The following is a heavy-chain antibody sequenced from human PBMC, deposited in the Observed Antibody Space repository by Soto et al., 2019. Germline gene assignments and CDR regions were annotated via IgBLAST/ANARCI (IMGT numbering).Heavy chain of an antibody. V-gene: IGHV5-51*01. D-gene: IGHD3-22*01. CDR1: GFTFSDYY. Sequence: GGSLRLSCAASGFTFSDYYMSWIRQAPGKGLEWVSYSPSFQGQVTMSVDRSITTAYLQWTSLKASDTAMYYCARLQGYYDTSGYSVADYWGQGTLVTVSS. CDR3: ARLQGYYDTSGYSVADY. J-gene: IGHJ4*02.